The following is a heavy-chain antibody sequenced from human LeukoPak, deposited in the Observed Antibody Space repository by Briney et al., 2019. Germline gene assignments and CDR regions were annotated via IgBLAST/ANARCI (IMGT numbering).Heavy chain of an antibody. CDR2: LSWNGGNI. Sequence: GGSLRLSCAASGFTFHDYAMHWVRQAPGKGLEWVSGLSWNGGNIGYAESVRGRFTISRDNAGNSLYLQMNSLRPEDTALYYCAKALGSTVTTRTYFDYWGQGTLVAVSS. D-gene: IGHD4-17*01. J-gene: IGHJ4*02. V-gene: IGHV3-9*01. CDR3: AKALGSTVTTRTYFDY. CDR1: GFTFHDYA.